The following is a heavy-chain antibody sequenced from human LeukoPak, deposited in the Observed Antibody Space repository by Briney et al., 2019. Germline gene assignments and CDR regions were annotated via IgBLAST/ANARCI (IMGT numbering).Heavy chain of an antibody. D-gene: IGHD3-10*01. CDR3: ARDTGDYFGSGSYYPD. Sequence: GASVKVSCKASGYTFAAYYIHWVRQAPGQGLEWIGWVDPNSDGTNYAQKFQGRVTMTRDTSINTAYMELSSLRSDDTAMYYCARDTGDYFGSGSYYPDWGQGTLVTVSS. V-gene: IGHV1-2*02. CDR1: GYTFAAYY. CDR2: VDPNSDGT. J-gene: IGHJ4*02.